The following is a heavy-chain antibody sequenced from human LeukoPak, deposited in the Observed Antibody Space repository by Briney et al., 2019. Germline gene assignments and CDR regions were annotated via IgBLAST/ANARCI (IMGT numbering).Heavy chain of an antibody. J-gene: IGHJ4*02. CDR2: IYHSEST. V-gene: IGHV4-4*02. CDR3: ASLLQFSCSYKIDD. Sequence: SGTLCLTCAVSGGSISSSNWWSWVRQPPGKGLEWSGEIYHSESTNYNPSLRRRVTISVDKSKNQFSLKLSSVTAAETAVYYCASLLQFSCSYKIDDWGQGTLVTVSS. CDR1: GGSISSSNW. D-gene: IGHD6-13*01.